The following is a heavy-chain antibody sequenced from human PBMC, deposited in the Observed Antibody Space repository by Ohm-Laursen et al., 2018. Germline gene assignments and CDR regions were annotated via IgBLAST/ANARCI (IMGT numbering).Heavy chain of an antibody. CDR1: GFDFKSAW. CDR3: TTDRYYLGWLQFSVE. Sequence: GSLRLSCTASGFDFKSAWMTWVRQAPGKGLEWVGRIKSKTDGGTTDYAAPVKGRFTISRDDSKNTLYLQMNSLKTEDTAVYYCTTDRYYLGWLQFSVEWGQGTMVTVSS. J-gene: IGHJ3*01. V-gene: IGHV3-15*01. D-gene: IGHD5-24*01. CDR2: IKSKTDGGTT.